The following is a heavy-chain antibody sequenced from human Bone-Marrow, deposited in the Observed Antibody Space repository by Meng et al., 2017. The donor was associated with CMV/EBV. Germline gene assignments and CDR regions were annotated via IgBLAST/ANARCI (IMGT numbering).Heavy chain of an antibody. CDR3: ARELGGGFWSGYFYY. J-gene: IGHJ4*02. CDR1: GFTFSSYS. V-gene: IGHV3-30*03. D-gene: IGHD3-3*01. CDR2: ISYDGSNK. Sequence: GESLKISRAASGFTFSSYSMNWVRQAPGKGLEWVAVISYDGSNKYYADSVKGRFTISRDNSKNSLYLQMNSGRAEDTAVYYCARELGGGFWSGYFYYWGQGTLVTVSS.